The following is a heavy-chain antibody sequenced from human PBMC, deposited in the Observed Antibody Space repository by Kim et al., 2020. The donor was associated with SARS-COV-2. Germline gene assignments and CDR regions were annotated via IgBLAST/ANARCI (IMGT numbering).Heavy chain of an antibody. CDR2: INESGST. D-gene: IGHD3-10*01. J-gene: IGHJ3*01. CDR1: GGSFSDL. Sequence: SETLSLTCAVYGGSFSDLWGWIRQPPGKGLEWIGEINESGSTNHNPSLKSRVSISVDTSKNQFSLRLTSVTAADTAVYYCARAAFIMVRGVTITQRVGFDDW. V-gene: IGHV4-34*01. CDR3: ARAAFIMVRGVTITQRVGFDD.